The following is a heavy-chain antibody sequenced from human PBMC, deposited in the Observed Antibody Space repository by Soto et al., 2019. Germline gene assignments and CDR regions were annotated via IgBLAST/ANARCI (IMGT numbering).Heavy chain of an antibody. CDR3: ARDRADAFDI. V-gene: IGHV3-33*01. D-gene: IGHD3-10*01. J-gene: IGHJ3*02. CDR2: IWYDGSNK. Sequence: QVQLVESGGGGVQPGRSLRLSCAASGFTFGIYGMHWVRQAPGKGLDWVAVIWYDGSNKYYADSVKGRFTISRDNSKNTLYLQMNSLRAEDTAVYYCARDRADAFDIWGQGTMVTVSS. CDR1: GFTFGIYG.